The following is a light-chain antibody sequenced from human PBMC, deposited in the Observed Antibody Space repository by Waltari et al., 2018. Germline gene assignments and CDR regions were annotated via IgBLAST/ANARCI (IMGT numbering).Light chain of an antibody. V-gene: IGKV1-5*03. J-gene: IGKJ2*01. CDR3: QQYDASFPAT. CDR2: RAS. Sequence: DIQMTQSPSTLSASVGDRVTITCRASQDIRSWLAWYQQKPGKPPKLLIYRASNLETGVPSRFSASGSGTHFTLTIHSLQPDDFASYYCQQYDASFPATFGQGTKLEVK. CDR1: QDIRSW.